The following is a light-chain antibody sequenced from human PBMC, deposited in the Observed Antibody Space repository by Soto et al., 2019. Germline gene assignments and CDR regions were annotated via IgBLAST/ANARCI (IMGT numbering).Light chain of an antibody. Sequence: EIVVTQSPAKLSVSPGERATLSCRARQSVSSNLAWYQQKPGQAPRLLIYGASTRATGIPARFSGSGSGTEFTLTISSLQSEDFAVYYCRQYNNWPRTFGQGTKVDIK. J-gene: IGKJ1*01. CDR1: QSVSSN. CDR2: GAS. CDR3: RQYNNWPRT. V-gene: IGKV3-15*01.